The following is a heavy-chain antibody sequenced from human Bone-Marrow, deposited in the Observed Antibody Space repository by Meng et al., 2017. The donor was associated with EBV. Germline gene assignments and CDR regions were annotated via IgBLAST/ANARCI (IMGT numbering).Heavy chain of an antibody. V-gene: IGHV1-2*06. Sequence: QGRLVQSGAEVKKPGASVKVSCKASGYNFRNYFMHWVRQAPGQGLEYMGRINPLTGVTNYVQKFQGRVTVTRDTSISTSYMELSGLTHDDTAVYFCAGGWAPDYWGQGTLVTVSS. CDR3: AGGWAPDY. J-gene: IGHJ4*02. D-gene: IGHD6-19*01. CDR2: INPLTGVT. CDR1: GYNFRNYF.